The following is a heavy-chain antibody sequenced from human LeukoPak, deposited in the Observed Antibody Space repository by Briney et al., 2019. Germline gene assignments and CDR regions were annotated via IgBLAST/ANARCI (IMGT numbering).Heavy chain of an antibody. CDR3: ARGVFWFDP. CDR2: IYTSTST. Sequence: SQTLSLTCTVSGGFITSGTYYWSWIRQPAGKGLEWIGRIYTSTSTDYNPSLKSRVTISVDTSKNQFSLKLSSVTAADTAVYYCARGVFWFDPWGQGTLVTVSS. V-gene: IGHV4-61*02. J-gene: IGHJ5*02. D-gene: IGHD6-13*01. CDR1: GGFITSGTYY.